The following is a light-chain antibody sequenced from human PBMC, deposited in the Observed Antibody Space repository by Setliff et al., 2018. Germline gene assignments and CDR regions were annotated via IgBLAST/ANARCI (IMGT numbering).Light chain of an antibody. V-gene: IGLV2-8*01. CDR1: SSDVGGNNY. CDR3: TSYAANDNFYV. CDR2: EVN. J-gene: IGLJ1*01. Sequence: QSALTQPPSVSGSRGQSVTISCTGTSSDVGGNNYVSWYQQHPGKAPKLIVYEVNKRPSGVPDRFSGSKSGNTASLTVSGLQGDDEANYYCTSYAANDNFYVFGTGTKVTVL.